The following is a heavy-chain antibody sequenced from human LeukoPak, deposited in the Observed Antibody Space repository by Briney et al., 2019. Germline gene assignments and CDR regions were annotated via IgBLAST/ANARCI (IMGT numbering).Heavy chain of an antibody. J-gene: IGHJ3*02. D-gene: IGHD1-26*01. V-gene: IGHV1-24*01. CDR3: ATDLGAYAFDI. CDR1: GYTLTELS. CDR2: FDPEDGET. Sequence: ASVKVSCKVSGYTLTELSMHWVRQAPGKGLEWMGGFDPEDGETIYAQKFQGRVTMTEDTSTNTAYMELSSLRSEDAAVYYCATDLGAYAFDIWGQGTMVTVSS.